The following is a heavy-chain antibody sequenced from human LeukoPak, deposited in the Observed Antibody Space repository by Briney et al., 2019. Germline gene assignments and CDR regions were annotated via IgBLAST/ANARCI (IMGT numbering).Heavy chain of an antibody. J-gene: IGHJ4*02. CDR1: EFTFSSYG. D-gene: IGHD6-13*01. CDR2: IWYDGSNK. CDR3: AKVGIAAAGSYFDY. Sequence: PGRSLRLSCAASEFTFSSYGMHWVRQAPGKGLEWVAVIWYDGSNKYYADSVKGRFTISRDNSKNTLYLQMNSLRAEDTAVYYCAKVGIAAAGSYFDYWGQGTLVTVSS. V-gene: IGHV3-33*06.